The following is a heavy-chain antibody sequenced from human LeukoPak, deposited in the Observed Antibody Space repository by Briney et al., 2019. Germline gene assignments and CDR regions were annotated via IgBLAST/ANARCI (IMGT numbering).Heavy chain of an antibody. D-gene: IGHD6-19*01. CDR1: GDSISSNKW. CDR3: ARDSGWHSDS. Sequence: SETLSLTCAVSGDSISSNKWWHWVRQTPGKGLEWIGEAYRSGTTNYNPSLKSRVTISVDTAKNQFSLNLRSVTAADTAVYYCARDSGWHSDSWGQGTLVTVSS. V-gene: IGHV4-4*02. CDR2: AYRSGTT. J-gene: IGHJ4*02.